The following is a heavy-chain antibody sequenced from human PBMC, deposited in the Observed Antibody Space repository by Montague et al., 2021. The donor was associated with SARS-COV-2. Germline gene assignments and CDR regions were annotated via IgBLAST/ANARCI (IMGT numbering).Heavy chain of an antibody. V-gene: IGHV4-39*02. J-gene: IGHJ4*02. CDR2: IYYSGTT. D-gene: IGHD3-10*01. CDR3: ARGMIRGVTTPFDY. CDR1: SGSIISSGYY. Sequence: SETLSLTSSASSGSIISSGYYWGWIRQPPGKELEWIGNIYYSGTTYYXSSLQSRGTISVDTSKNHLSLGLSSVTAADTAVYFCARGMIRGVTTPFDYWGQGSQVTVSS.